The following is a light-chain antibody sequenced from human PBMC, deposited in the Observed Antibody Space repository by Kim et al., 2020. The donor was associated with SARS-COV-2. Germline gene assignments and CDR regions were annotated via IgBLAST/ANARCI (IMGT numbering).Light chain of an antibody. Sequence: KTVTISCTRSSGSIDDNYVQWYQQRPGGVPTTVIYKDDQRPSGVSDRFSGSIDNSSNSASLTISGLRTEDEADYYCQSYNRDNVLFGGGTQLTVL. CDR2: KDD. CDR1: SGSIDDNY. CDR3: QSYNRDNVL. V-gene: IGLV6-57*03. J-gene: IGLJ2*01.